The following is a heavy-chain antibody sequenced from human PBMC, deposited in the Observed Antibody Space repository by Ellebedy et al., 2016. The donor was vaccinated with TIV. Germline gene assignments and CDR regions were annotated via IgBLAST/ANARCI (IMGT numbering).Heavy chain of an antibody. V-gene: IGHV1-2*02. CDR2: INPNSGDT. CDR3: ATSGWVVAATSVDFGI. D-gene: IGHD1-26*01. CDR1: GYTFTFTAYY. Sequence: AASVKVSCKASGYTFTFTAYYMHWVRQAPGQGLEWMGWINPNSGDTKYAQRFQGRVTMTRDTSISTAYMELSRLRSDDTALYFCATSGWVVAATSVDFGIWGQGTMVTVSS. J-gene: IGHJ3*02.